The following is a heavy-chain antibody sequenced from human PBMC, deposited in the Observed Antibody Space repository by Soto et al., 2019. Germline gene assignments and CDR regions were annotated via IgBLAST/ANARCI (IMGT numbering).Heavy chain of an antibody. V-gene: IGHV4-34*01. CDR1: GGSFSGYY. Sequence: SETLSLTCAVYGGSFSGYYWSWIRQPPGKGLEWIEEINHSGSTNYNPSLKSRVTISVDTSKNQFSLKLSSVTAADTAVYYCARGPTYSGYDPKRNDAFDIWGQGTMVTVSS. CDR2: INHSGST. CDR3: ARGPTYSGYDPKRNDAFDI. J-gene: IGHJ3*02. D-gene: IGHD5-12*01.